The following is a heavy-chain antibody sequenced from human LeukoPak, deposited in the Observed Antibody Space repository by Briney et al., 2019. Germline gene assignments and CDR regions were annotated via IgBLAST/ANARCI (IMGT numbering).Heavy chain of an antibody. Sequence: GGSLRLSCKASGFTFGDYAMSWVRQAPGKGLEWVGFIRSKAYGGTTEYAASVKGRFTISRDDSKSIAYLQMNSLKTEDTAVYYCTRAVTTYNYWGQGTLVTVSS. CDR2: IRSKAYGGTT. CDR1: GFTFGDYA. CDR3: TRAVTTYNY. J-gene: IGHJ4*02. D-gene: IGHD4-11*01. V-gene: IGHV3-49*04.